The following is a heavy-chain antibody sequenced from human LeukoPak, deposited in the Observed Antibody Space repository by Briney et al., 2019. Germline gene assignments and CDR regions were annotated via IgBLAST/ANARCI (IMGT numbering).Heavy chain of an antibody. CDR3: AKGRITMVRGPLDAFDI. CDR2: ISGSGGST. V-gene: IGHV3-23*01. D-gene: IGHD3-10*01. Sequence: PGGSLRLSCAASGFTFSSYAMSWVRQALGKGLEWVSAISGSGGSTYYADSVKGRFTISRDNSKNTLYLQMNSLRAEDTAVYYCAKGRITMVRGPLDAFDIWGQGTMVTVSS. CDR1: GFTFSSYA. J-gene: IGHJ3*02.